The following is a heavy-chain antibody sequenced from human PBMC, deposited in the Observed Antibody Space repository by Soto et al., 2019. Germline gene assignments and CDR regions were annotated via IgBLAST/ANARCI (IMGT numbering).Heavy chain of an antibody. CDR3: VRRAEGRPGDGYYYVALDV. J-gene: IGHJ6*04. Sequence: GESLHIYCKGSGYSYTSYWIGCVRQRPGRGLEWIGSINPADSDTNYSPSFQGQVTISADRSTSTDFLQWSSLKASDTAMYYCVRRAEGRPGDGYYYVALDVWGEGTKVTVSS. CDR1: GYSYTSYW. D-gene: IGHD1-26*01. CDR2: INPADSDT. V-gene: IGHV5-51*01.